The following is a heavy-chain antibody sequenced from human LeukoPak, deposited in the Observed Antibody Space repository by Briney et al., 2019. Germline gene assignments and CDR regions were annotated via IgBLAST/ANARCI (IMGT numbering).Heavy chain of an antibody. D-gene: IGHD1-26*01. CDR2: IYYDGTT. CDR1: GDSISSGGHF. J-gene: IGHJ4*02. Sequence: SETLSLTCSVSGDSISSGGHFWGWIRQPPGKGLDWIGSIYYDGTTYYNASINSQVTISVDTSKNLFSLRLNSVTASQPGVYYCARAKNGNCDYWGQGTLVTVSS. V-gene: IGHV4-39*07. CDR3: ARAKNGNCDY.